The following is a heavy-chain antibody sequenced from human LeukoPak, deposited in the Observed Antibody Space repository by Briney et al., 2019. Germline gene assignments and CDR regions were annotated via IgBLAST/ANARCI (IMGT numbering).Heavy chain of an antibody. CDR2: MNPNSGNT. Sequence: GASVKVSCKASGYTFTSYDINWVRQATGQGLEWMGWMNPNSGNTGYAQKFQGRVTMTRNTSISTAYMELSSLRSEDTAVYYCARGQNYDFWSGYYTGGTPQDYWGQGTLVTVSS. CDR1: GYTFTSYD. D-gene: IGHD3-3*01. CDR3: ARGQNYDFWSGYYTGGTPQDY. J-gene: IGHJ4*02. V-gene: IGHV1-8*01.